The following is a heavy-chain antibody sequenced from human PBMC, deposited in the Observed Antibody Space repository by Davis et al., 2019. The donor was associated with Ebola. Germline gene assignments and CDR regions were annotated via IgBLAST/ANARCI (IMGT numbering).Heavy chain of an antibody. Sequence: GESLKISCAASGFTFSSYAMSWVRQAPGKGLEWVSAISGSGGSTYYADSVKGRFTIPRDNSKNTLYLQMNSLRAEDTAVYYCAKEKGDYGGNEFDYWGQGTLVTVSS. D-gene: IGHD4-23*01. CDR3: AKEKGDYGGNEFDY. CDR2: ISGSGGST. J-gene: IGHJ4*02. CDR1: GFTFSSYA. V-gene: IGHV3-23*01.